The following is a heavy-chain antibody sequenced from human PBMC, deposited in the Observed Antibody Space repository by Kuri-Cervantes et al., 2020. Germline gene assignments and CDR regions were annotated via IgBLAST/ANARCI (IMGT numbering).Heavy chain of an antibody. D-gene: IGHD3-22*01. CDR1: GFTFSNAW. CDR2: ISYDGSNK. Sequence: GESLKISCAASGFTFSNAWMSWVRQAPGKGLEWVAVISYDGSNKYYADSVKGRFTISRDNSKNTLYLQMNSLRAEDTAVYYCAREYYYDSSGLWGYYYYYGMDVWGQGTTVTVSS. V-gene: IGHV3-30-3*01. J-gene: IGHJ6*02. CDR3: AREYYYDSSGLWGYYYYYGMDV.